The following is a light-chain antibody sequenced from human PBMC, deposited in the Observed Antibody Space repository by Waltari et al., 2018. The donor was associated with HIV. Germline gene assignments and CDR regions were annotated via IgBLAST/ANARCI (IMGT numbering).Light chain of an antibody. CDR1: QTLLHTDGYNY. V-gene: IGKV2-28*01. CDR3: MQGLQTHG. Sequence: DIVMTQSPLSLPITPGEPAYISCRSSQTLLHTDGYNYLDWYVQKPGQSPQLLIYLGSNRASGVPDRFSGSGSGTNFTLKISRVEAEDVGVYYCMQGLQTHGFGGGTRVEL. CDR2: LGS. J-gene: IGKJ4*01.